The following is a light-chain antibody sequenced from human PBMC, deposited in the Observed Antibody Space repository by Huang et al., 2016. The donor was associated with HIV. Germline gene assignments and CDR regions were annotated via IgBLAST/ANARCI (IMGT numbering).Light chain of an antibody. J-gene: IGKJ1*01. CDR2: WAS. CDR1: HSVFHSSNHKNY. CDR3: HQYYSSPQT. Sequence: DIVVTQSPGSLALSLGARAAINCTSSHSVFHSSNHKNYLSWYQLKPVQSPQLLMYWASTREFGVPDRFRGTGSGTDFTLTITSLQAEDVAVYYCHQYYSSPQTFGQGTKVEV. V-gene: IGKV4-1*01.